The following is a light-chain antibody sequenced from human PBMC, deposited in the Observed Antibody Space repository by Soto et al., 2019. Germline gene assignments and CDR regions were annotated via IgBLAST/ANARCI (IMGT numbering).Light chain of an antibody. CDR2: DAS. V-gene: IGKV1-5*01. J-gene: IGKJ1*01. Sequence: DIQMTQSPSTLSATAGDRVTITCRASQSISAWLAWYQQKPGKAPKLLIYDASNLESGAPSRFSGSGSGTEFTLTISNLPPDDFATYYCQQYENYWTFGPGPKVDIK. CDR3: QQYENYWT. CDR1: QSISAW.